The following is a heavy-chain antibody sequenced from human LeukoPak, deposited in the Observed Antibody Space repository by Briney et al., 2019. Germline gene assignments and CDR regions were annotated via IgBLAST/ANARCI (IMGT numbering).Heavy chain of an antibody. V-gene: IGHV4-34*01. J-gene: IGHJ6*02. D-gene: IGHD6-6*01. CDR2: INHSGST. CDR1: GGSFSGYY. CDR3: AADSSSSYYYYGMDV. Sequence: SETLSLTCAVYGGSFSGYYWSRIRQPPGKGLEWIGEINHSGSTNYNPSLKSRVTISVDTSKNQFSLKLSSVTAADTAVYYCAADSSSSYYYYGMDVWGQGTTVTVSS.